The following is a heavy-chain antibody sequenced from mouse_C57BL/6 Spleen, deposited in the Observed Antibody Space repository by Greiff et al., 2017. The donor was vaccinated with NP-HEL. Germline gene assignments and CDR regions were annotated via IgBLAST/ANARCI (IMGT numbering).Heavy chain of an antibody. CDR3: AAGDGRFAY. J-gene: IGHJ3*01. V-gene: IGHV14-4*01. Sequence: EVQLQESGAELVRPGASVKLSCTASGFNIKDDYMHWVKQRPEQGLEWIGWIDPANGDTEYASKFQGKATITADNSSNTASLQLSSLNSEDTAVYYCAAGDGRFAYWGQGTLVTVSA. D-gene: IGHD3-3*01. CDR1: GFNIKDDY. CDR2: IDPANGDT.